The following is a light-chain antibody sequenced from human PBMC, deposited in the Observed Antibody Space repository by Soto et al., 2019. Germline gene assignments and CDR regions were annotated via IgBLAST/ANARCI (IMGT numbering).Light chain of an antibody. J-gene: IGLJ2*01. Sequence: QSVLTQPPSVTGAPGQRVTISCTWNTSNIGAGSGVNWYQQFPDKAPKLLIYANTHRPSGVPDRFSGSTSATSASLALTGLQTQDEADYYCQSFDSSRNGRIFGGGTKVTVL. CDR2: ANT. CDR3: QSFDSSRNGRI. V-gene: IGLV1-40*01. CDR1: TSNIGAGSG.